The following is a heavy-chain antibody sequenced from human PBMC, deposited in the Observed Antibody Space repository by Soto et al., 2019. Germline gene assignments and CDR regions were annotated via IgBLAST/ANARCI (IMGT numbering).Heavy chain of an antibody. CDR1: GFTFSSYS. Sequence: EVQLLESGGGLVQPGGSLRLSCAASGFTFSSYSMSWVRQAPGNGPEWVSGFRTGGDDGTTYYADSVKGRFTISRDNSKNTLFLQMNSLRVEDTAIYYCAKKVNSGPGSQYFDYWGQGTLVTVSS. CDR2: FRTGGDDGTT. CDR3: AKKVNSGPGSQYFDY. V-gene: IGHV3-23*01. D-gene: IGHD3-10*01. J-gene: IGHJ4*02.